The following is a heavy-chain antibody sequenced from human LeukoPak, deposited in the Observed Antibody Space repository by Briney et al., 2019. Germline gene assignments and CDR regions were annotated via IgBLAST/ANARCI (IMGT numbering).Heavy chain of an antibody. CDR1: GGSISSGDYY. CDR2: IYYSGST. J-gene: IGHJ3*02. D-gene: IGHD2-2*02. V-gene: IGHV4-30-4*08. CDR3: ARVDCSSTSCYTGDAFDI. Sequence: SETLSLTCTVSGGSISSGDYYWSWIRQPPGKGLEWIGYIYYSGSTYYNPSLKSRVTISVDTSKNQFSLKLSSVTAADTAAYYCARVDCSSTSCYTGDAFDIWGQGTMVTVSS.